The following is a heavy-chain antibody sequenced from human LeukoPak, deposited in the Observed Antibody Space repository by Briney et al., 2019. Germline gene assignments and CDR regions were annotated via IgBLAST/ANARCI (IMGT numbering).Heavy chain of an antibody. V-gene: IGHV3-21*01. D-gene: IGHD3-10*01. CDR3: ARDPNTHYYGSGSYLSGGYFDY. J-gene: IGHJ4*02. CDR1: GFTFSSYS. Sequence: GGSLRLSCAASGFTFSSYSMNWVRQAPGKGLEWFSSISSSSSYIYYADSVKGRFTISRDNAKNSLYLQMNSLRAEDTAVYYCARDPNTHYYGSGSYLSGGYFDYWGQGTLVTVSS. CDR2: ISSSSSYI.